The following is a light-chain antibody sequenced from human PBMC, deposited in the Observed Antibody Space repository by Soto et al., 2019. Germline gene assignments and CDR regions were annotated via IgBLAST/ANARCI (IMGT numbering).Light chain of an antibody. CDR2: DVS. CDR3: CSYAGSYTSGV. J-gene: IGLJ3*02. Sequence: QSALTQPRSVSGSPGQSVTISCTGTSSDVGGYNYVSWYQQHPGKAPKLMIYDVSKRPSGVPDRFSGSKSGNTASLTISGLQAEDEADYYCCSYAGSYTSGVFGGWTKLTVL. CDR1: SSDVGGYNY. V-gene: IGLV2-11*01.